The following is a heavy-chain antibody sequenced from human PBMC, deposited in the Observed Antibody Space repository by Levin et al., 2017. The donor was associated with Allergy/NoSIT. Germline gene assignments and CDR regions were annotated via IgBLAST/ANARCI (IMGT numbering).Heavy chain of an antibody. V-gene: IGHV1-46*01. CDR1: GYTFTSYY. CDR3: ARGAPEDYYGSGSYYNGELDY. CDR2: INPSGGST. D-gene: IGHD3-10*01. J-gene: IGHJ4*02. Sequence: ASVKVSCKASGYTFTSYYMHWVRQAPGQGLEWMGIINPSGGSTSYAQKFQGRVTMTRDTSTSTVYMELSSLRSEDTAVYYCARGAPEDYYGSGSYYNGELDYWGQGTLVTVSS.